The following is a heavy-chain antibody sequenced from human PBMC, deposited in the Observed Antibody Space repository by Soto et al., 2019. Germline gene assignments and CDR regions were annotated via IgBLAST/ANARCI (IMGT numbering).Heavy chain of an antibody. J-gene: IGHJ4*02. Sequence: PGGSLRLSCVGTGFNCDDFAMHWVRQAPGKGLEWVSGITWNSRVLAYADSVKGRFTISRDNARNSLYLQMDSLRDEDTALYYCAKGRYDFWSPYYFDSWGQGTLVTVSS. V-gene: IGHV3-9*01. CDR2: ITWNSRVL. CDR1: GFNCDDFA. CDR3: AKGRYDFWSPYYFDS. D-gene: IGHD3-3*01.